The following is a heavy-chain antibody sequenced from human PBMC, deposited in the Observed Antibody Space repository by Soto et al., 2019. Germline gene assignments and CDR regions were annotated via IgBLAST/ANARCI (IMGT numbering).Heavy chain of an antibody. J-gene: IGHJ6*02. D-gene: IGHD1-26*01. CDR1: GYTFTGYG. CDR3: ARDAYSGSYYDGYYYYGMDV. V-gene: IGHV1-18*01. Sequence: ASVKVSCKASGYTFTGYGISWVRQAPGQGLEWMGWISAYNGNTNYAQKLQGRVTMTTDTSTSTAYMELRRLRSDDTAVYYCARDAYSGSYYDGYYYYGMDVWGQGTTVTVSS. CDR2: ISAYNGNT.